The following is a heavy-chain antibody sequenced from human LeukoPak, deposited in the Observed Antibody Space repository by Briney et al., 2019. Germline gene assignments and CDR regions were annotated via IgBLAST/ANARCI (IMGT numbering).Heavy chain of an antibody. CDR2: ISDSGGVT. CDR1: GFTFSTYA. J-gene: IGHJ4*02. Sequence: PGGSLRLSCAASGFTFSTYAMTWARQAPGKGLKWVSAISDSGGVTFYADSVRGRFTFSRDNSKNTLYLQMNSLSAEDTAVYYCARLGVAAHVDYWGQGTLVTVSS. CDR3: ARLGVAAHVDY. V-gene: IGHV3-23*01. D-gene: IGHD2-21*01.